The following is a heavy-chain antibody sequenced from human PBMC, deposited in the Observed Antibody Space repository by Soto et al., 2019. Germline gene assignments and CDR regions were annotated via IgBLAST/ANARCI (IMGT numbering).Heavy chain of an antibody. D-gene: IGHD4-17*01. CDR1: GGSMSKFY. V-gene: IGHV4-4*07. J-gene: IGHJ5*02. Sequence: SETLSLTCSVSGGSMSKFYWSWIRKTAGKGLEWMGRVYATGTSDYNPSLRSRIAMSVDISRKTFSLRLRSVTAADTGVYYCVRDGSKTLRDCFDPWGQGILVTVSS. CDR3: VRDGSKTLRDCFDP. CDR2: VYATGTS.